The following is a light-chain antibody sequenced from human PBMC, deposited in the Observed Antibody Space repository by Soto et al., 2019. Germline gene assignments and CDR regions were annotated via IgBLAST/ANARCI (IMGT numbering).Light chain of an antibody. J-gene: IGKJ5*01. CDR2: GAS. V-gene: IGKV3-20*01. CDR1: QSGSSSY. CDR3: QQYANSPIT. Sequence: EIVLTQAPGARSFSPWERSTLSCRSGQSGSSSYLACYQQKPGQAPRLLIYGASSRSTGIPDRFSGSGCGPDSTLTISRLEPEDSAVYYCQQYANSPITFGQGTRLEIK.